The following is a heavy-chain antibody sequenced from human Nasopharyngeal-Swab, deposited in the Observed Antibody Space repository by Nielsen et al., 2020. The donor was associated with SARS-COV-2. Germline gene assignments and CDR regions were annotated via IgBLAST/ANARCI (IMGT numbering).Heavy chain of an antibody. J-gene: IGHJ4*02. D-gene: IGHD3/OR15-3a*01. CDR2: IYYSGST. V-gene: IGHV4-39*07. Sequence: RQAPGKGLEWIGSIYYSGSTYYNPSLKSRVTISVDKSKNQFSLKLSSVTAADTAVYYCATRRHGHWGQGTLVTVSS. CDR3: ATRRHGH.